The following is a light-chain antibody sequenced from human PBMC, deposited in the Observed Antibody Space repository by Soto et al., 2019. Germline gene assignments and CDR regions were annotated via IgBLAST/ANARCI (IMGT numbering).Light chain of an antibody. Sequence: EIVLTQSPGTLSLSPGETATLSCRASQSVSSSYLAWYQHKPGQAPRLLIYGASSRATGIPDRFSGSGSGKDFTLTISRLEPEDLAVYFCQQYGATPPTWTFGPGIKVEIK. CDR2: GAS. V-gene: IGKV3-20*01. CDR1: QSVSSSY. CDR3: QQYGATPPTWT. J-gene: IGKJ1*01.